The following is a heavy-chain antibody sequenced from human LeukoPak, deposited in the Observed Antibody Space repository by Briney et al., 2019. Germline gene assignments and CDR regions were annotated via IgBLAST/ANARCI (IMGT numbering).Heavy chain of an antibody. CDR2: IYYSGST. V-gene: IGHV4-59*01. J-gene: IGHJ4*02. CDR1: GGSISSYY. Sequence: SETLSLTCTVSGGSISSYYWSWIRQPPGKGLEWFGYIYYSGSTNYNPSLKSRVTISVDTSKNQFSLKLSSVTAADTAVYYCARVRIAAAGTGLYFDYWGQGTLVTVSS. D-gene: IGHD6-13*01. CDR3: ARVRIAAAGTGLYFDY.